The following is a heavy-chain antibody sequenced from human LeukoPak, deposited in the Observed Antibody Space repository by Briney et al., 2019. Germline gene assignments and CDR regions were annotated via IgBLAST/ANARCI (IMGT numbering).Heavy chain of an antibody. J-gene: IGHJ5*02. CDR1: GFSFVDYG. Sequence: GGSLRLSFAASGFSFVDYGVGWGRQVPGKGLEWVFDINWSGGSTGYADSVKGRFIISRDNAKNSLYLQMNSLRAEDTALYFCARVRLTGIQDWFDPWGQGTLVTVSS. CDR3: ARVRLTGIQDWFDP. D-gene: IGHD1-20*01. CDR2: INWSGGST. V-gene: IGHV3-20*03.